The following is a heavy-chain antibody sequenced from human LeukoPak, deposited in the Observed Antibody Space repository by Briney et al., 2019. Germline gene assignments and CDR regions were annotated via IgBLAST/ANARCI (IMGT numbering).Heavy chain of an antibody. J-gene: IGHJ3*02. CDR1: GGSFSGYY. V-gene: IGHV4-34*01. CDR3: ARGGDYYDSSGNIPYAFDI. CDR2: INHSGST. D-gene: IGHD3-22*01. Sequence: SGTVSLTCAVYGGSFSGYYWSWIRQPPGKGLEWIGEINHSGSTNYNPSLKSRVTISVDTSKNQFSLKLRSVTAADTAVYYCARGGDYYDSSGNIPYAFDIWGQGTMVTVSS.